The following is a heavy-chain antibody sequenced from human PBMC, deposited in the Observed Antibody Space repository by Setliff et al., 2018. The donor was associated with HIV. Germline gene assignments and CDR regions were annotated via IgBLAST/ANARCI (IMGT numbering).Heavy chain of an antibody. V-gene: IGHV4-59*08. J-gene: IGHJ2*01. CDR3: AKPDGKYPFDSRGQVDFDL. CDR1: GSSVSSASY. Sequence: SETLSLTCTVSGSSVSSASYWGWIRQPPGKGLEWIGTIFHRGTMFHSESVYTYHDPSLKSRVTISIDTSKNQFSLSLSSMTAADTAVYYCAKPDGKYPFDSRGQVDFDLWGRGTLVTVSS. D-gene: IGHD3-22*01. CDR2: IFHRGTMFHSESVYT.